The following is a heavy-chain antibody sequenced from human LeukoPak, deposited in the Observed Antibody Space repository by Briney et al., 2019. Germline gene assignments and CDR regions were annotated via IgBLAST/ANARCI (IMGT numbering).Heavy chain of an antibody. D-gene: IGHD2-2*01. Sequence: SVKVSCKASGGTFSSYAISWVRQAPGQGLEWMGRIIPILGIANYAQKFQGRDTITADKSTSTAYMELSSLRAEDTAVYYCARAIVVVPAAPDYWGQGTLVTVSS. CDR3: ARAIVVVPAAPDY. J-gene: IGHJ4*02. V-gene: IGHV1-69*04. CDR1: GGTFSSYA. CDR2: IIPILGIA.